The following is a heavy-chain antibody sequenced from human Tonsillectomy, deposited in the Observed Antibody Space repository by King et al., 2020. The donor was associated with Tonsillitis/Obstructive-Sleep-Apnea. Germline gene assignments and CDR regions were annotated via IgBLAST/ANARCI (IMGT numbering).Heavy chain of an antibody. CDR1: GGSISSSY. V-gene: IGHV4-59*01. J-gene: IGHJ6*02. CDR2: IHYSGST. CDR3: ARGDSSDYNYGMDV. D-gene: IGHD5-18*01. Sequence: VQLQESGPGLVKPSETLSLTCTVSGGSISSSYWSWIRQPLGKGLEWIGYIHYSGSTSYNPSLKSRVIISVDTSKNQFSLNLSSVTAADTAVYYCARGDSSDYNYGMDVWGQGTTVTVSS.